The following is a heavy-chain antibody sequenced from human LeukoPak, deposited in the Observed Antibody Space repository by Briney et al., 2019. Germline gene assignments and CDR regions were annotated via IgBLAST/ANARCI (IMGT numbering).Heavy chain of an antibody. V-gene: IGHV3-48*03. CDR3: ARDRVVVVPAVHYYYMDV. CDR2: ISSSGSTI. CDR1: GFTFSSYE. D-gene: IGHD2-2*01. Sequence: PGGSLRLSCAASGFTFSSYEMNWVLQAPGKGLEWVSYISSSGSTIYYADSVKGRFTISRDNAKNPLYLQMNSLRAEDTAVYYCARDRVVVVPAVHYYYMDVWGKGTTVTVSS. J-gene: IGHJ6*03.